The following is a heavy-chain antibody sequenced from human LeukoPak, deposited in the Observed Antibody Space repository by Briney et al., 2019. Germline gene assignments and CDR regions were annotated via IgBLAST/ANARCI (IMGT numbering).Heavy chain of an antibody. CDR2: ISAYNGNT. D-gene: IGHD2-2*01. Sequence: ASVKVSCKASGYTFTGYYMHWVRQAPGQGLEWMGWISAYNGNTNYAQKLQGRVTMTTDTSTSTAYMELRSLRSDDTAVYYCARDQGVVVVPAAIDFDYWGQGTLVTVSS. CDR3: ARDQGVVVVPAAIDFDY. J-gene: IGHJ4*02. V-gene: IGHV1-18*04. CDR1: GYTFTGYY.